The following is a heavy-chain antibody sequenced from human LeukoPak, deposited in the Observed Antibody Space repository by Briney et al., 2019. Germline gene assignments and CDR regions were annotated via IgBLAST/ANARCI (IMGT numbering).Heavy chain of an antibody. CDR2: INSDGGGT. Sequence: AGSLRLSCAASVFTFSNYWVYWVRQTPREGLVWVSRINSDGGGTNYADSVKGRFTISRDNAKNILDLQMNNLRVEDTAVYYCTRDLGGATWGEWNYWGQGTLVTVSS. CDR1: VFTFSNYW. D-gene: IGHD1-26*01. J-gene: IGHJ4*02. CDR3: TRDLGGATWGEWNY. V-gene: IGHV3-74*01.